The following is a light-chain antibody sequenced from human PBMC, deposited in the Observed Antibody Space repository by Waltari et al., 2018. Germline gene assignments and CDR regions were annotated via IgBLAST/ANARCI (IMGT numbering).Light chain of an antibody. J-gene: IGKJ4*01. Sequence: DIVLTQSPATLSLSPGERATLSCRASQSVNNYLAWYQQKPGQAPRLLIYGASNRATGILARFSGSGSGTDFTLTISTLEPEDFAVYYCQQRRNWPLTFGGGTKVEIK. CDR1: QSVNNY. V-gene: IGKV3-11*01. CDR2: GAS. CDR3: QQRRNWPLT.